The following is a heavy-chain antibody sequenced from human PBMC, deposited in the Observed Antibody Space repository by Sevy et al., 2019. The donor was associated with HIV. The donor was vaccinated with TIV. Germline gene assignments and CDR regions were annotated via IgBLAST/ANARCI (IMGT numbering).Heavy chain of an antibody. CDR3: ARERGQQLVPLGAFDI. CDR2: INSDGSST. D-gene: IGHD6-13*01. CDR1: GFTFSSHW. Sequence: GGSLRLSCAASGFTFSSHWMHWVRQAPGKGLVWVSRINSDGSSTSYADSVKGRFTISRDNAKNTLYLQMNSLRAEDTAVYYCARERGQQLVPLGAFDIWGQGTMVTVSS. J-gene: IGHJ3*02. V-gene: IGHV3-74*01.